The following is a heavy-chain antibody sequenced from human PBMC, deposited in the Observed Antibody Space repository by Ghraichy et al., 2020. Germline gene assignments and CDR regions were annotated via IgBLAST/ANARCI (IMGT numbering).Heavy chain of an antibody. CDR2: FFYRGNT. V-gene: IGHV4-39*01. J-gene: IGHJ6*02. Sequence: SETLSLTCTVSGGSISSTTYYWGWIRQPPGKGLEWIGSFFYRGNTYYNPSLESRVTISVDTSKNQFSLNLSSVTAADTAVYYCARRPAAQNRASFHENNYYDYGMDVWGQGTTVTVSS. CDR1: GGSISSTTYY. CDR3: ARRPAAQNRASFHENNYYDYGMDV. D-gene: IGHD6-6*01.